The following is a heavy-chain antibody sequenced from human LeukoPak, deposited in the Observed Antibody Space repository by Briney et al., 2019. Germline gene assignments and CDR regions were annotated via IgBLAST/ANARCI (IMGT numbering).Heavy chain of an antibody. CDR3: AKTTPSTVVTGGYFDY. J-gene: IGHJ4*02. D-gene: IGHD4-23*01. CDR2: ISSDGSNK. V-gene: IGHV3-30*18. CDR1: GFTFSNYG. Sequence: GGSLRLSCAASGFTFSNYGMHWVRQAPGKGLEWVAVISSDGSNKFYADSVKGRCTISRDNSKNTLYVEMNSLRAEDTAIYYCAKTTPSTVVTGGYFDYWGRGTLVTVSS.